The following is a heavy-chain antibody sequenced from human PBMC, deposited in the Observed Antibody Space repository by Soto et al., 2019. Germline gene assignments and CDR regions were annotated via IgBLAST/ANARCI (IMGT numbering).Heavy chain of an antibody. V-gene: IGHV1-58*02. J-gene: IGHJ2*01. Sequence: SVKVSCKASGYTFTSYNMHWVRQARGQRLEWIGRIVVSSGHTSYAQKFQDRVSITRDMSTSTAYMELTSLRSEDTAMYYCATPDYGDYWYFDLWGRGTLVTVSS. D-gene: IGHD4-17*01. CDR2: IVVSSGHT. CDR3: ATPDYGDYWYFDL. CDR1: GYTFTSYN.